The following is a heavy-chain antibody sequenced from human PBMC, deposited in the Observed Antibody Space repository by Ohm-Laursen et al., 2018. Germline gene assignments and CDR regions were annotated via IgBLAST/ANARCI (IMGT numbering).Heavy chain of an antibody. J-gene: IGHJ6*02. Sequence: SLRLSCSASGFTLSSYWMHWVRQAPGTGLEWVSYISDTGSHIYYAGSVRGRFTISRDNAQNSLYLHMSSLRAEDTAIYYCARDDGAYTRRSGMDVWGQGTTVTVSS. CDR2: ISDTGSHI. CDR1: GFTLSSYW. CDR3: ARDDGAYTRRSGMDV. D-gene: IGHD1-26*01. V-gene: IGHV3-21*01.